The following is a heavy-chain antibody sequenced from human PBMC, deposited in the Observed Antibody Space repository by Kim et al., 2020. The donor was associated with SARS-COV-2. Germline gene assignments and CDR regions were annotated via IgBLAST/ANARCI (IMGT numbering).Heavy chain of an antibody. Sequence: NYAPKLQGRVTMTTDTSTSTAYMELRSLRSDDTAVYYCARGETGTPVDYWGQGTLVTVSS. J-gene: IGHJ4*02. V-gene: IGHV1-18*01. D-gene: IGHD1-1*01. CDR3: ARGETGTPVDY.